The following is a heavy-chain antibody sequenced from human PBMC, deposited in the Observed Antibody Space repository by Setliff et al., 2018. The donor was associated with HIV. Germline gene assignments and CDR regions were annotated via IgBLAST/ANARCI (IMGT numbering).Heavy chain of an antibody. CDR1: GGSINYYY. D-gene: IGHD1-26*01. CDR3: ARWGENSGRPDWRAFDI. J-gene: IGHJ3*02. V-gene: IGHV4-59*01. CDR2: IGCSGST. Sequence: SETLSLTCTVSGGSINYYYWNWIRQSPGKGLEWIGFIGCSGSTSYNPSLNSRVTISVDTSKNQFSLKLSSVSTADTAVYYCARWGENSGRPDWRAFDIWGQGTMVTVSS.